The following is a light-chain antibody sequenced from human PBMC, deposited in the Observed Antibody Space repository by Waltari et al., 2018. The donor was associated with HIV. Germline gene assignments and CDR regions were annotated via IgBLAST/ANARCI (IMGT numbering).Light chain of an antibody. CDR1: SSNIGSTT. CDR2: SNN. V-gene: IGLV1-44*01. Sequence: QSVLTQPPSASGTPGQRVTISCSGSSSNIGSTTVNWYQQLPGTAPKLLIYSNNQRPSSVPDRFSGSKSGTAASLAISGLQSEDEADYYCAAWDDSLNYVFGTGTKVTVL. J-gene: IGLJ1*01. CDR3: AAWDDSLNYV.